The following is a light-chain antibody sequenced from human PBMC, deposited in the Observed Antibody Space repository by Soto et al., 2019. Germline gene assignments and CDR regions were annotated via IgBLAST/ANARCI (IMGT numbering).Light chain of an antibody. CDR2: GAS. J-gene: IGKJ1*01. Sequence: EIGFIQSPGTVSLSPGERVTLSCRASQSVSRSFLAWYQQKPGQAPRLLLYGASSRATGIPDRFSGSGSGPDFTLTISRLEPEDFAVYYCQQYGSSPWTFGQGTKVEIK. CDR3: QQYGSSPWT. CDR1: QSVSRSF. V-gene: IGKV3-20*01.